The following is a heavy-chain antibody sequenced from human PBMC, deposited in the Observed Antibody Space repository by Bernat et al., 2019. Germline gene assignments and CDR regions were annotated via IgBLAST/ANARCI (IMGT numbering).Heavy chain of an antibody. D-gene: IGHD3-22*01. J-gene: IGHJ4*02. CDR1: GFTVSSNY. V-gene: IGHV3-66*01. CDR3: ARVRRGYLYYFDY. Sequence: EVQLVESGGGLVQPGGSLRLSCAASGFTVSSNYMSWVRQAPGKGLEWVSVIYSGGSTYYADSVKGRFTISRDNSKNTLYLQMNSLRAEDTAVYYCARVRRGYLYYFDYWGQGTLVTVSS. CDR2: IYSGGST.